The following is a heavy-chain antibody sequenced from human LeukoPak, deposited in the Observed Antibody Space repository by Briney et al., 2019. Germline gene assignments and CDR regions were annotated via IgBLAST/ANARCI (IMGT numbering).Heavy chain of an antibody. CDR1: GGSISSYY. J-gene: IGHJ4*02. Sequence: SETLSLTCTVSGGSISSYYWSWIRQPPGKGLEWIGYIYYSGSTNYNPSLKSRVTISVDTSKNQFSLKLSSVTAADTAVYYCARDSGAFDYWGQGTLVTVSS. D-gene: IGHD7-27*01. CDR2: IYYSGST. CDR3: ARDSGAFDY. V-gene: IGHV4-59*12.